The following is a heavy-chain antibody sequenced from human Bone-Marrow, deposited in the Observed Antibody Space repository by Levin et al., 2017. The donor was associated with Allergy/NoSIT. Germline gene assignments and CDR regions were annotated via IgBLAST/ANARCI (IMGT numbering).Heavy chain of an antibody. D-gene: IGHD3-16*01. V-gene: IGHV3-33*01. J-gene: IGHJ3*02. Sequence: LSLTCAASGFTFSSYGMHWVRQAPGKGLEWVAVIWYDGSNKYYADSVKGRFTISRDNSKNTLYLQMNSLRAEDTAVYYCARGGGGAFDIWGQGTMVTVSS. CDR1: GFTFSSYG. CDR2: IWYDGSNK. CDR3: ARGGGGAFDI.